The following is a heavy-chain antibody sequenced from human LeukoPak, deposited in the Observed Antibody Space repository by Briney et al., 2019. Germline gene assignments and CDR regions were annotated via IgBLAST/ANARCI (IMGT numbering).Heavy chain of an antibody. CDR3: AKAGVTMVRGVITYYFDY. CDR1: GFTFSSYG. Sequence: PGGSLRLSCAASGFTFSSYGMSWVRQAPGKGLEWVSAISGSGGSTYYADSVKGRFTISRDNSKNTLYLQMNSLRAEDTAVYYCAKAGVTMVRGVITYYFDYWGQGTLVTVSS. V-gene: IGHV3-23*01. J-gene: IGHJ4*02. CDR2: ISGSGGST. D-gene: IGHD3-10*01.